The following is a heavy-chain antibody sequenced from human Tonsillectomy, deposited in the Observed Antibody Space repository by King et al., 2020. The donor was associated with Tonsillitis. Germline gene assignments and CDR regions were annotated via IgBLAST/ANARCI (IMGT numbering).Heavy chain of an antibody. J-gene: IGHJ4*02. CDR3: AKGEVGTLDYFDN. Sequence: VQLVESGGGVVQPGGSLRLSCAASGFTFTRYAMHWVRQAPGKGLEWVAFIRYDGSDKYYADSVKGRFTVSRDNSKNTLFLQINSLSDEDTAVYYCAKGEVGTLDYFDNWGQGTLVTVSS. CDR1: GFTFTRYA. V-gene: IGHV3-30*02. D-gene: IGHD1-26*01. CDR2: IRYDGSDK.